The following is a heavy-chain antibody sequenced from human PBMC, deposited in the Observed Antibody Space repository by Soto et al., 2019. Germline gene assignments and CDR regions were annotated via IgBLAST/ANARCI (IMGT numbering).Heavy chain of an antibody. D-gene: IGHD4-17*01. J-gene: IGHJ2*01. Sequence: EVQLVESGGGLVQPGGSLRLSCAASGFTFSSYWMSWVRQAPGKGLEWVANIKQDGSEKYYVDSVKGRFTISRDNSKNSLYLQMNSLSAEDPDVDYCAREATVTTSYFDLWGRGTLVTVSS. CDR3: AREATVTTSYFDL. V-gene: IGHV3-7*01. CDR1: GFTFSSYW. CDR2: IKQDGSEK.